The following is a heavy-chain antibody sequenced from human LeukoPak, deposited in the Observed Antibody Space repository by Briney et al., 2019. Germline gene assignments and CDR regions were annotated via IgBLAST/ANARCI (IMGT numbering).Heavy chain of an antibody. CDR3: ATDRIVSSYDILTGYRSLDAFDI. J-gene: IGHJ3*02. CDR2: FDPEDGET. V-gene: IGHV1-24*01. Sequence: GASVKVSCKVSGYTLTELSMHWVRQAPGKGLEWMGGFDPEDGETIYAQKFQGRVTMTEDTSTDTAYMELSSLRSEDTAVYYCATDRIVSSYDILTGYRSLDAFDIWGQGTMVTVSS. D-gene: IGHD3-9*01. CDR1: GYTLTELS.